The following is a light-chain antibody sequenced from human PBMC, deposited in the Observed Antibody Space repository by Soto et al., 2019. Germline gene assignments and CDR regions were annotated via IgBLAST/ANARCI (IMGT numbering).Light chain of an antibody. J-gene: IGKJ2*01. Sequence: EIVLTQSPATLSLSPGARATLSCRASQSVSSYLAWYQRKPGQAPRRLIYDASNRTPGIPASFSGSGSGTDFILTISSLEPEDLEVYYWQASSNWLPRYTFGEGTKLEIK. V-gene: IGKV3-11*01. CDR3: QASSNWLPRYT. CDR1: QSVSSY. CDR2: DAS.